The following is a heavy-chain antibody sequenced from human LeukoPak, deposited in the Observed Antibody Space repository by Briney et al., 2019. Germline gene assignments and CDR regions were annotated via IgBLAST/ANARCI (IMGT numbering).Heavy chain of an antibody. CDR3: ARDVRSSTSV. Sequence: GGSLRLSCAASGFTFNSYSMNWVRQAPGKGLEWVSSISGSNSYIYYADSVKGRFTISRDNAKNSLYLQMNSLRAEDTAVYYCARDVRSSTSVWGQGTLVTVSS. CDR2: ISGSNSYI. D-gene: IGHD3-10*02. CDR1: GFTFNSYS. V-gene: IGHV3-21*01. J-gene: IGHJ4*02.